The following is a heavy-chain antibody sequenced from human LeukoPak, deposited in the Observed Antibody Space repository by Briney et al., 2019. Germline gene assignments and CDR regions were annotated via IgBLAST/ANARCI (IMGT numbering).Heavy chain of an antibody. CDR2: IWYDGSNK. Sequence: PGRSLRLSCAASGFTFSSYAMHWVRQAPGKGLEWVTVIWYDGSNKYYVDSVKGRFTISRDNSKNTLYLQMNSLRAEDTAVYYCARDLKTYYYGSGSIEYWGQGTLVTVSS. CDR1: GFTFSSYA. V-gene: IGHV3-33*08. J-gene: IGHJ4*02. D-gene: IGHD3-10*01. CDR3: ARDLKTYYYGSGSIEY.